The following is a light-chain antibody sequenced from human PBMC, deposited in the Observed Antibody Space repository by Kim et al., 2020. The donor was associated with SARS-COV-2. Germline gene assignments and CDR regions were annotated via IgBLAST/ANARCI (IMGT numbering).Light chain of an antibody. V-gene: IGLV3-1*01. CDR3: QTWDSSTVL. Sequence: SYELTQPPSVYVSPGQTASITCSGDKLGDRYACWYQQRPGQSPVMVIYQDNKRPSGIPERFSGSNSGDTATLTISGTQTMDEADYYCQTWDSSTVLFGGG. CDR2: QDN. J-gene: IGLJ2*01. CDR1: KLGDRY.